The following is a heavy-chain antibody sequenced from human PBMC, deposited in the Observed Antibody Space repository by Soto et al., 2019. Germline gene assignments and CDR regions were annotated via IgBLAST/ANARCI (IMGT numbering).Heavy chain of an antibody. CDR1: GGTFSSYA. J-gene: IGHJ4*02. CDR3: ARDPLGYSRGGPIGPFDY. D-gene: IGHD6-13*01. Sequence: SVRVSCKASGGTFSSYAISWVRQAPGQGLEWMGGIIPIFGTANYAQKFQGRVTITADESTSTAYMELSSLRSEDTAVYYCARDPLGYSRGGPIGPFDYWGQGTLVTVSS. V-gene: IGHV1-69*13. CDR2: IIPIFGTA.